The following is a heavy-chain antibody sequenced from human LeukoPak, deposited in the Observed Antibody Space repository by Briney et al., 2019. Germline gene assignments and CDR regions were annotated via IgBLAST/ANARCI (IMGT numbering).Heavy chain of an antibody. CDR1: GFTFSSYA. CDR2: ISYDGSNK. CDR3: ARDGTNGQLWLGDFDY. D-gene: IGHD5-18*01. J-gene: IGHJ4*02. Sequence: PGGSLRLSCAASGFTFSSYAMHWVRQAPGKGLEWVAVISYDGSNKYYADSVKGRFTISRDNSKNTLYLQMNSLRAEDTAVYYCARDGTNGQLWLGDFDYWGQGTLVTVSS. V-gene: IGHV3-30*04.